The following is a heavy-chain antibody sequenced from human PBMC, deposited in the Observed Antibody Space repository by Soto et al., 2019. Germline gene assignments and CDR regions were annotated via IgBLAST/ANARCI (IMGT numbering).Heavy chain of an antibody. CDR1: GFTFSSCV. D-gene: IGHD6-13*01. J-gene: IGHJ4*02. CDR3: AKGLINGRWYAED. V-gene: IGHV3-23*01. Sequence: EVHLLESGGGLVHPGESLRLSCGASGFTFSSCVMTWVRQAPGKGLEWVSCITDSGTGTYYADYVKGRFTISRDNSKNTKYLQMNNLRAEDTGVYYCAKGLINGRWYAEDWGQGTLVTVSS. CDR2: ITDSGTGT.